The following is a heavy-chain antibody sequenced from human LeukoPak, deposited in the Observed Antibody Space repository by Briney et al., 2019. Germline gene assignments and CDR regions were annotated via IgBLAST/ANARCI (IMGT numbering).Heavy chain of an antibody. CDR2: INHSGST. D-gene: IGHD2-2*01. Sequence: SETLSLTCAVYGGSFSGYYWSWIRQPPGKGPEWIGEINHSGSTNYNPSLKSRVTISVDTSKNQFSLKLSSVTAADTAVYYCARGQRSRGPAAISYFDYWGQGTLVTVSS. V-gene: IGHV4-34*01. CDR3: ARGQRSRGPAAISYFDY. CDR1: GGSFSGYY. J-gene: IGHJ4*02.